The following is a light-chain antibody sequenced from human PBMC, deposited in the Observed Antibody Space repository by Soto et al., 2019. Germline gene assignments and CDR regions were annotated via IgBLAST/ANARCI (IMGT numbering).Light chain of an antibody. Sequence: EIVLMQSPGTLSVSPGERVTLACRASQSVSSRLFAWYQQKPGQTPRLLIYGASHRATGIPDRFSGSGSGTDYTLTINRVEPEDTAVYYCQQYGSSPLTFGQGTRLQIQ. CDR2: GAS. CDR3: QQYGSSPLT. CDR1: QSVSSRL. J-gene: IGKJ5*01. V-gene: IGKV3-20*01.